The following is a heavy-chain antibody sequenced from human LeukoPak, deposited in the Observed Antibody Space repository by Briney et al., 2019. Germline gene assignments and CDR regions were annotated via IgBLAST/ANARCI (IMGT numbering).Heavy chain of an antibody. V-gene: IGHV3-9*01. CDR2: ISSNSDNI. CDR1: GFTFDDYA. D-gene: IGHD5-12*01. J-gene: IGHJ6*02. Sequence: SLRLSCAASGFTFDDYAMYWVRRAPGKGLAGASGISSNSDNIVYAGSVKARFNISRDNAKNSLYLRMNSLRAEDTALYYCGKDVNSGSYNSMDVWGQGTTVTVSS. CDR3: GKDVNSGSYNSMDV.